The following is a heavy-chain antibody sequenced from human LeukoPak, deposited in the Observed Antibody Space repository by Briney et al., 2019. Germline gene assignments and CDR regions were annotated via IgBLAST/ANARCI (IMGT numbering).Heavy chain of an antibody. CDR1: GFTFTSYY. D-gene: IGHD6-13*01. Sequence: ASVKVSCKASGFTFTSYYMHWVRQAPGQGLEWMGIINPSGSYTSYAQKFQGRVTMTRDTSTSTVYMELSSLRSEDTAVYYCASRGRSSWYDYYYMDVWGKGTTVTISS. CDR3: ASRGRSSWYDYYYMDV. V-gene: IGHV1-46*01. J-gene: IGHJ6*03. CDR2: INPSGSYT.